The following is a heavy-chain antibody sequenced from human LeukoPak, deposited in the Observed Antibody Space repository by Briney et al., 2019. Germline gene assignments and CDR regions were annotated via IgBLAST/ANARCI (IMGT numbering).Heavy chain of an antibody. Sequence: SETLSLTCAVSGGSISSSNWWSWVRQPPGKGLEWIGEIYHSGSTNYNPSLKSRVTISVDTSKNQFSLKLSSVTAADTAVYYCARGTRITIFGVVIMTNWFDPWGQGTLVTVSS. CDR1: GGSISSSNW. J-gene: IGHJ5*02. V-gene: IGHV4-4*02. CDR2: IYHSGST. CDR3: ARGTRITIFGVVIMTNWFDP. D-gene: IGHD3-3*01.